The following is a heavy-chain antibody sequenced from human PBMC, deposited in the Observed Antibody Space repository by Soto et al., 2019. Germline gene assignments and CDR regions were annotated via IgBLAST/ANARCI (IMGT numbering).Heavy chain of an antibody. CDR3: SGDPSGYDAADWYHGVDV. J-gene: IGHJ6*02. V-gene: IGHV3-53*01. D-gene: IGHD5-12*01. CDR2: IYINGST. CDR1: GFSVSSNY. Sequence: GSLRLSCAASGFSVSSNYMSWVRQAPGEGLEWVEIIYINGSTDYADSAQGRFSLSRDIYKNTVFLQMNNLRAEDTAVYFCSGDPSGYDAADWYHGVDVWGQGTTVTVSS.